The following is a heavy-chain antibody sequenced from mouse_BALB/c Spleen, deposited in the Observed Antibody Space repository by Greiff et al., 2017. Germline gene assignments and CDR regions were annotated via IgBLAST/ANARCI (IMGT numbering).Heavy chain of an antibody. Sequence: EVQGVESGGGLVQPGGSRKLSCAASGFTFSSFGMHWVRQAPEKGLEWVAYISSGSSTIYYADTVKGRFTISRDNPKNTLFLQMTSLRSEDTAMYYCARRTTATGAMDYWGQGTSVTVSS. V-gene: IGHV5-17*02. CDR2: ISSGSSTI. CDR1: GFTFSSFG. CDR3: ARRTTATGAMDY. D-gene: IGHD1-2*01. J-gene: IGHJ4*01.